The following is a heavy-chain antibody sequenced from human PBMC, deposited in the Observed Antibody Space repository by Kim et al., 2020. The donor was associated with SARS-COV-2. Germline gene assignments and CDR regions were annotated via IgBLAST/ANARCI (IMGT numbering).Heavy chain of an antibody. CDR2: IYYSGST. V-gene: IGHV4-59*13. CDR3: ARAPGLWFGELFFEYYFDY. Sequence: SETLSLTCTVSGGSISSYYWSWIRQPPGKGLEWIGYIYYSGSTNYNPSLKSRVTISVDTSTNQYSLKLSSVTAADTAVYYCARAPGLWFGELFFEYYFDYWGQGTLVPVSS. D-gene: IGHD3-10*01. J-gene: IGHJ4*02. CDR1: GGSISSYY.